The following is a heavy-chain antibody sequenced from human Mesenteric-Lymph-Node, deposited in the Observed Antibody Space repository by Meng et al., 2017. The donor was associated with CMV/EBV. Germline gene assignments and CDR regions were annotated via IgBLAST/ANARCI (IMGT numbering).Heavy chain of an antibody. Sequence: GGSLRLSCSISGFNFDDYAMHWVRQAPGKGLEWVSAISGSGGSTYYADSVKGRFTISRDNSKNTLYLQMNSLRAEDTAVYYCAKDSAAADWGPNWFDPWGQGTLVTVSS. V-gene: IGHV3-23*01. CDR1: GFNFDDYA. CDR2: ISGSGGST. CDR3: AKDSAAADWGPNWFDP. D-gene: IGHD6-13*01. J-gene: IGHJ5*02.